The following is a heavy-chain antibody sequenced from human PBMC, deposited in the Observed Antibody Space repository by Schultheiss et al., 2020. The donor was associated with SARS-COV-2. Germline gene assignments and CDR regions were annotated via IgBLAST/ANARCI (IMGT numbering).Heavy chain of an antibody. V-gene: IGHV3-30*18. CDR2: ISYDGSNK. J-gene: IGHJ4*02. Sequence: GGSLRLSCAASGFTFSSYGMHWVRQAPGKGLEWVAVISYDGSNKYYADSVKGRFTISRDNSKNTLYLQMNSLRAEDTAVYYCAKRAVAGTSYYFDHWGQGTLVTVSS. CDR3: AKRAVAGTSYYFDH. CDR1: GFTFSSYG. D-gene: IGHD6-19*01.